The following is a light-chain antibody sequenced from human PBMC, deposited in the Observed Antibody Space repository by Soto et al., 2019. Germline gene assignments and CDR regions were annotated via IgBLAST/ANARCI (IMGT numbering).Light chain of an antibody. J-gene: IGLJ3*02. V-gene: IGLV2-23*01. Sequence: QSALTQPASVSGSPGQSITISCTGTSSDVGSYNLVSWYQQHPGKAPKLMIYEGSKRPSGVSNRFSGSKSGNTASLTISGLQAEDKADYYCCSYAGSSTNWVFGGGTKLTVL. CDR3: CSYAGSSTNWV. CDR1: SSDVGSYNL. CDR2: EGS.